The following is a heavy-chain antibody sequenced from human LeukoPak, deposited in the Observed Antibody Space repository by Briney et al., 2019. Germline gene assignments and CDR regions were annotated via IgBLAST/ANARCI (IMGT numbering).Heavy chain of an antibody. D-gene: IGHD3-9*01. CDR1: GFSFRDAW. CDR3: TTQGTYYDILTGYYFVRN. Sequence: GGSLRLSCAASGFSFRDAWMSWVRQAPGKGLEWVGRIKSKTDGGTSDYAAPLQGRFTISRDDSKNTLYLQMNSLKTEDTAVYYCTTQGTYYDILTGYYFVRNWGQGTLVTVSS. V-gene: IGHV3-15*01. J-gene: IGHJ4*02. CDR2: IKSKTDGGTS.